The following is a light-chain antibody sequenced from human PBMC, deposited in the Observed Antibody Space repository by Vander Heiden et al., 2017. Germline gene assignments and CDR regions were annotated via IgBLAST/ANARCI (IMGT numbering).Light chain of an antibody. CDR2: GAS. CDR1: QSFSSN. CDR3: QQDNNWPPYT. Sequence: EIVMTQSPATLSVSPGERATLSCRASQSFSSNLAWYQQKPGQAPRLLIYGASTRATGFPARFSGSGYGTEFTLTISSLQSEDLAVYYCQQDNNWPPYTFGQGTKLEIK. J-gene: IGKJ2*01. V-gene: IGKV3-15*01.